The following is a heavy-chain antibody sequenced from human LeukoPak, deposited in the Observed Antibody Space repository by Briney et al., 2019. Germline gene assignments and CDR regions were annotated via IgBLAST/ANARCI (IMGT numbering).Heavy chain of an antibody. Sequence: GGSLRLSCAASGFTFSSYSMNWVRQAPGKGLEWVSSISSSSSYIYYADSVKGRFTISRDNAKNSLDLQMNSLRAEDTAVYYCARENFDWLFPDFDYRGQGTLVTVSS. CDR2: ISSSSSYI. CDR3: ARENFDWLFPDFDY. CDR1: GFTFSSYS. V-gene: IGHV3-21*01. J-gene: IGHJ4*02. D-gene: IGHD3-9*01.